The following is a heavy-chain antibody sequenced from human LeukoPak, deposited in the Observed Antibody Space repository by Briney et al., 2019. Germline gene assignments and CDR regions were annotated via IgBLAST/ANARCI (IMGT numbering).Heavy chain of an antibody. D-gene: IGHD4-17*01. CDR3: ARAYGDWALGY. CDR1: GGSVSGSSYY. V-gene: IGHV4-39*07. Sequence: ASETLSLTCAVSGGSVSGSSYYWGWIRQPPGKGLEWIGNIFYTGNTYYNPSLKSRVTMSVDTPKNEFSLKLSSVTAADTAVYYCARAYGDWALGYWGQGTLVTVSS. CDR2: IFYTGNT. J-gene: IGHJ4*02.